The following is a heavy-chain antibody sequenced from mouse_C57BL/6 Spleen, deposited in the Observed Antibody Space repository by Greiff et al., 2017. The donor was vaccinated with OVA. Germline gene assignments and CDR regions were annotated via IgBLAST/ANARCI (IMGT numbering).Heavy chain of an antibody. D-gene: IGHD1-1*01. Sequence: EVQLVESGGGLVKPGGSLKLSCAASGFTFSDSGMHWVRQAPEKGLEWVAYISSGSSTIYYADTVKGRFTISRDNAKNTLFLQMTSLRSEDTAMYYCARETTVVEGWCAYWGQGTLVTVSA. V-gene: IGHV5-17*01. CDR1: GFTFSDSG. J-gene: IGHJ3*01. CDR3: ARETTVVEGWCAY. CDR2: ISSGSSTI.